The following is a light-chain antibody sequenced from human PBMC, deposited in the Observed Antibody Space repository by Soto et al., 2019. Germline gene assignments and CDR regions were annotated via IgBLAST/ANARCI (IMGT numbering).Light chain of an antibody. Sequence: DIQLAESPGALSSSVVYRVTISFLSSQRIMSHLNWYKQKPGKDPKVIIYTAFTLQGGVPSRFSGSGSETVFTLTISSLQPEDFATYYCQQSYLTPLTFGGGTKVDI. V-gene: IGKV1-39*01. J-gene: IGKJ4*01. CDR2: TAF. CDR1: QRIMSH. CDR3: QQSYLTPLT.